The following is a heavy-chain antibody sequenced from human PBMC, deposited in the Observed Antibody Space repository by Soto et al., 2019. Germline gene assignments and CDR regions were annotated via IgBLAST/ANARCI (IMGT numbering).Heavy chain of an antibody. CDR3: ARAADYYGPTWLNWFDP. D-gene: IGHD3-10*01. CDR1: GYTFTGYY. Sequence: GASVKVSCKASGYTFTGYYMHWVRQAPGQGLEWMGWINPNSGGTNYAQKFQGWVTMTRDTSISTAYMELSRLRSDDTAVYYCARAADYYGPTWLNWFDPWGQGTLVTVSS. J-gene: IGHJ5*02. CDR2: INPNSGGT. V-gene: IGHV1-2*04.